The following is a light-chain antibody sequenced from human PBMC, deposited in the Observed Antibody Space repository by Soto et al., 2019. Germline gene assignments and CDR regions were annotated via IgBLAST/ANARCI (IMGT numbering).Light chain of an antibody. CDR1: ENINKY. CDR2: AAS. CDR3: HQSFRTPQRHT. V-gene: IGKV1-39*01. J-gene: IGKJ2*01. Sequence: DIEMTQSPSSVVDSVGDRVTISCWASENINKYLNWYQQKPGKAPKLLIYAASTLQTGVPSRFSGSGYGTEFTLSISSLQPEDSAIYFCHQSFRTPQRHTFGQGTNLQMK.